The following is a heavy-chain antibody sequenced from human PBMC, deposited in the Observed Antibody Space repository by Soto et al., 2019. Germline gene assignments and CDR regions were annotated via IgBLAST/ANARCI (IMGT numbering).Heavy chain of an antibody. J-gene: IGHJ4*02. V-gene: IGHV3-23*01. Sequence: EVQLLESGGGLVQPGGSLRLSCAASGFTFSAYAMSGVRQAPGKGLEWVSAFSGSAGNTYYADSVKGRFTISRDNSKNTLYLQMNSLRAGDRAVYYCAKGFTSGWWEGYLDYWGQGTPVTVSS. D-gene: IGHD6-19*01. CDR3: AKGFTSGWWEGYLDY. CDR2: FSGSAGNT. CDR1: GFTFSAYA.